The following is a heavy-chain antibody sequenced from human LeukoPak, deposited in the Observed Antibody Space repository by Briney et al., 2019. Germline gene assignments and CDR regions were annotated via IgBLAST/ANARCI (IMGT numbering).Heavy chain of an antibody. Sequence: HPGGSLRLSCAASGFTVSSNYISWVRQAPGKGLEWVTVMYSDETTYYADSVKGRFTISRDNFKNTLYLQMNSLRAEDTAVYYCAREDGDYPTGDYYYGMDVWGQGTTVTVSS. J-gene: IGHJ6*02. CDR3: AREDGDYPTGDYYYGMDV. V-gene: IGHV3-53*01. CDR1: GFTVSSNY. CDR2: MYSDETT. D-gene: IGHD4-17*01.